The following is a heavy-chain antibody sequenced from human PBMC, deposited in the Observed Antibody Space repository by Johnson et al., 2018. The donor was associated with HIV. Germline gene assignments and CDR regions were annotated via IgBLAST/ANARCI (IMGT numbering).Heavy chain of an antibody. CDR3: ARVEPIRRAIDAFDI. Sequence: VLLVESGGGVVQPGRSLRLSCVASGFTFHSYAMHWVRQAPGKGLEWVANIKQDGSEKYYVDSVKGRFTISRDNAKNSLYLQLNSLRAEDTAVYYCARVEPIRRAIDAFDIWGQGTMVTVSS. CDR1: GFTFHSYA. J-gene: IGHJ3*02. CDR2: IKQDGSEK. V-gene: IGHV3-7*01.